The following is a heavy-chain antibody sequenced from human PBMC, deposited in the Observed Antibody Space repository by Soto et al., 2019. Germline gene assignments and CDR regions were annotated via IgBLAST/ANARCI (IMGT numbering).Heavy chain of an antibody. D-gene: IGHD3-10*01. CDR1: GFTFSSYS. CDR3: AIRPHPGLPWFGGSLDFDY. J-gene: IGHJ4*02. CDR2: ISSSSSTI. Sequence: GGSLRLSCAASGFTFSSYSMNWVRQAPGKGLEWVSYISSSSSTIYYADSVKGRFTISRDNAKNSLYLQMNSLRDEDTAVYFCAIRPHPGLPWFGGSLDFDYWGQGTLVTVPS. V-gene: IGHV3-48*02.